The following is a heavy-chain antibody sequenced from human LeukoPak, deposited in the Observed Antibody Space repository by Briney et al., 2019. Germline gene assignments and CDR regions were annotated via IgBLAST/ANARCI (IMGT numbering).Heavy chain of an antibody. Sequence: GRSLRLSCAASGFTFDDYAMHWVRQAPGKGLEWVSGISWNSGSIGYADSVKGRFTISRDNAKNSLYLQMNSLRAEDTAVYYCAKDVVSWGQGTLVTISS. CDR3: AKDVVS. CDR1: GFTFDDYA. V-gene: IGHV3-9*01. J-gene: IGHJ4*02. CDR2: ISWNSGSI. D-gene: IGHD6-6*01.